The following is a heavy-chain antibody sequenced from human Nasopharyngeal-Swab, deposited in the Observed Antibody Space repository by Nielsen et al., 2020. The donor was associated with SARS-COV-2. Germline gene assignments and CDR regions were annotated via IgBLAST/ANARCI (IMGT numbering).Heavy chain of an antibody. D-gene: IGHD6-19*01. Sequence: GESLKISCAASGFTFSSYSMNWVRQAPGKGLEWVSSISSSSYIYYADSVKGRFTISRDNAKNSLYLQMNSLRAEDTAVYYCAKVGKEQWLGLLDYYMDVWGKGTTVTVSS. CDR1: GFTFSSYS. CDR3: AKVGKEQWLGLLDYYMDV. CDR2: ISSSSYI. J-gene: IGHJ6*03. V-gene: IGHV3-21*04.